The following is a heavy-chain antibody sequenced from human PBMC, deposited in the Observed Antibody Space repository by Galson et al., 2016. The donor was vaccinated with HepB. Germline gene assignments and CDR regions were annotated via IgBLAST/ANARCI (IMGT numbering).Heavy chain of an antibody. D-gene: IGHD3-16*01. CDR3: ARGIAVITHAFDI. CDR1: GFIVSTNY. J-gene: IGHJ3*02. Sequence: SLRLSCAASGFIVSTNYMSWVRQAPGKGLEWVSVLYSGGTTYSADAVKGRFTISRDDSKNTVCLQMNSLRAEDTAVYYCARGIAVITHAFDIWGQGTMVTVSS. V-gene: IGHV3-53*01. CDR2: LYSGGTT.